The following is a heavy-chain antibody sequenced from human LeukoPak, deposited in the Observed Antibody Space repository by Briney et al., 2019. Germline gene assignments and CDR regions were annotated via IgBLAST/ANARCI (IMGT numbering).Heavy chain of an antibody. Sequence: SETLSLTCTVSGDSVTNDFFWGWVRQPPGKELEWIGSFCLGRDTYYRPSLKSRVTISVDTSKNQFSLRLSSVTAADTAVYYCARNISLGRDTTMVTVFDYWGQGTLVTVSS. D-gene: IGHD5-18*01. CDR1: GDSVTNDFF. CDR3: ARNISLGRDTTMVTVFDY. CDR2: FCLGRDT. J-gene: IGHJ4*02. V-gene: IGHV4-38-2*02.